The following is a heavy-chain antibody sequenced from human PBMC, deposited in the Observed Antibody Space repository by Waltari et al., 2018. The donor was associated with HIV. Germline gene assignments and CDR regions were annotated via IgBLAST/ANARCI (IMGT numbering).Heavy chain of an antibody. V-gene: IGHV1-69*01. CDR3: ARDNGSGYAEMFDP. D-gene: IGHD3-10*01. J-gene: IGHJ5*02. Sequence: QVQLVQSGAEVMKPGSSVKVSCKASGGSFSSYGISWVRQAPGQGLEWMGGFIPVVGTPNYAQKFQGRVTITADESRSTVYMELSSLRSEDTAVYYCARDNGSGYAEMFDPWGQGTLVTVSS. CDR1: GGSFSSYG. CDR2: FIPVVGTP.